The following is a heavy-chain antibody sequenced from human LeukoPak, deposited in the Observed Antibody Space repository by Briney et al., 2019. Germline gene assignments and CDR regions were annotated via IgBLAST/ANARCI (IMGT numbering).Heavy chain of an antibody. D-gene: IGHD3-22*01. V-gene: IGHV3-23*01. CDR2: ISGRGGNT. CDR1: GLTFNNYA. CDR3: ATGYSDSLRSPLDS. Sequence: GGSLRLSCATSGLTFNNYALTWIRQAPGKGLEWVSSISGRGGNTYYADSVKGRFTISRDDSKNTLFLQMNSLRAEDTAVYYCATGYSDSLRSPLDSWGQGTLVTVSS. J-gene: IGHJ5*01.